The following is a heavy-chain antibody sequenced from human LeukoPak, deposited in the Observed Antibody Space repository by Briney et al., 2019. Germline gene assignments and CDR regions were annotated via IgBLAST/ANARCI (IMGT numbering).Heavy chain of an antibody. CDR2: IYSGGTT. CDR3: ARDRRDGYCLGH. CDR1: GFTVRSSY. J-gene: IGHJ4*02. V-gene: IGHV3-66*01. Sequence: GGSLRLSCTGSGFTVRSSYMSWVRQTPGKGLEWVSGIYSGGTTYYADSVKGRVTISRDSSKNTLYLQMNSLRAEDTAVYYCARDRRDGYCLGHWGQGTLVTVSS. D-gene: IGHD5-24*01.